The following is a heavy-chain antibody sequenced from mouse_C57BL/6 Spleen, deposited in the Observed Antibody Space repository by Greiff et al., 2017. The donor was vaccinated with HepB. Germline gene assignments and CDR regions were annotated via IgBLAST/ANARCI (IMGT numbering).Heavy chain of an antibody. CDR3: ARDNYDYDENWFAY. CDR1: GFTFSSYA. CDR2: ISDGGSYT. D-gene: IGHD2-4*01. V-gene: IGHV5-4*03. J-gene: IGHJ3*01. Sequence: EVKLMESGGGLVKPGGSLKLSCAASGFTFSSYAMSWVRQTPEKRLEWVATISDGGSYTYYPDNVKGRFTISRDNAKNNLYLQMSHLKSEDTAMYYCARDNYDYDENWFAYWGQGTLVTVSA.